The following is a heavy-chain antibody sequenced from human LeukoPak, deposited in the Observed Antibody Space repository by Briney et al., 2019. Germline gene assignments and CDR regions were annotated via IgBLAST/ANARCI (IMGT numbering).Heavy chain of an antibody. V-gene: IGHV1-18*01. CDR3: ARDSLPEPNFDY. J-gene: IGHJ4*02. CDR2: ISAYNGNT. CDR1: GYTLTSYG. Sequence: ASVKVSCKASGYTLTSYGISWVRQAPGQGLEWMGWISAYNGNTNYAQKLQGRVTMTTDTSTSTAYMELRSLRSDDTAVYYCARDSLPEPNFDYWGQGTLVTVSS. D-gene: IGHD1-14*01.